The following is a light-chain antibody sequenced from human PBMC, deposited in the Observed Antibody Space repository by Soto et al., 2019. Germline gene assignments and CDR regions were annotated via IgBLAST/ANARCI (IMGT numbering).Light chain of an antibody. Sequence: QSALTQPASVSGSPGQAITIYCTGTSSDVGGYTYVSWYQQHPGKAPKLMIYEVSNRPSGVSNRFSGSKSGNTASLTISGLQAEDEADYYCSSYTSSSTLVFGGGTKVTVL. CDR2: EVS. CDR3: SSYTSSSTLV. J-gene: IGLJ2*01. CDR1: SSDVGGYTY. V-gene: IGLV2-14*01.